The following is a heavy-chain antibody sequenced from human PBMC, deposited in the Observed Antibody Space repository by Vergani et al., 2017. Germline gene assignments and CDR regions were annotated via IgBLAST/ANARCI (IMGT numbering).Heavy chain of an antibody. Sequence: EVQLVESGGGLVQPGRSLRLSCAASGFTFDDYAMNWVRQAPGKGLGWVSGISWNSGSIGYADTVKGRVTISRDNAKNSLYLPLNSLRAEDTALYYCAKDIKSGYYDSSGYSSDYFDYWGQGTLVTVSS. CDR3: AKDIKSGYYDSSGYSSDYFDY. J-gene: IGHJ4*02. D-gene: IGHD3-22*01. V-gene: IGHV3-9*01. CDR2: ISWNSGSI. CDR1: GFTFDDYA.